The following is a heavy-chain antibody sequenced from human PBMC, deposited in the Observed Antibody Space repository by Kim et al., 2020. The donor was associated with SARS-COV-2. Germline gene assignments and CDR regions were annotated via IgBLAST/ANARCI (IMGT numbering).Heavy chain of an antibody. V-gene: IGHV3-11*01. D-gene: IGHD2-2*01. CDR1: GFTFSDYY. CDR2: ISSSGSTI. J-gene: IGHJ6*03. CDR3: ARDRLRYCSSTSCYYYYYMDV. Sequence: GGSLRLSCAASGFTFSDYYMSWIRQAPGKGLEWVSYISSSGSTIYYADSVKGRFTISRDNAKNSLYLQMNSLRAEDTAVYYCARDRLRYCSSTSCYYYYYMDVWGKVTTVTVSS.